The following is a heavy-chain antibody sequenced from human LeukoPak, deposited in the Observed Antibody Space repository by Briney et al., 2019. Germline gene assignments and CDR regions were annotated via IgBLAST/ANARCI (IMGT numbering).Heavy chain of an antibody. Sequence: SGGSLRLSCAASGFTFSSYSMNWVRQAPGKGLEWVSSISSSSSYIYYADSVKGRFTISRDNAKNSLYLQMNSLRAEDTAVYYCARDLTDDFWSGYYKHYFDYWGQGTLVTVSS. CDR2: ISSSSSYI. J-gene: IGHJ4*02. D-gene: IGHD3-3*01. CDR3: ARDLTDDFWSGYYKHYFDY. CDR1: GFTFSSYS. V-gene: IGHV3-21*01.